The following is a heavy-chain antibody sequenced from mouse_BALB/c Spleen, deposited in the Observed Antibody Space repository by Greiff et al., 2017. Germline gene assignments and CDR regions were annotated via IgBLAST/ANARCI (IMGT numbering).Heavy chain of an antibody. D-gene: IGHD2-4*01. CDR3: TRSGGYDYGFAY. CDR1: GYTFTSYY. Sequence: QVQLQQSGAELVKPGASVKLSCKASGYTFTSYYMYWVKQRPGQGLEWIGEINPSNGGTNCNEKFKSKATLTVDKSSSTAYMQLSSLTSEDSAVYYCTRSGGYDYGFAYWGQGTLVTVSA. J-gene: IGHJ3*01. CDR2: INPSNGGT. V-gene: IGHV1S81*02.